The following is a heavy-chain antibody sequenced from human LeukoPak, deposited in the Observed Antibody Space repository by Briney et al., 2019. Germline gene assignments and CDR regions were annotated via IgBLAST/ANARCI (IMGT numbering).Heavy chain of an antibody. CDR2: INHSGST. CDR3: ARRILWFGALTAPFDY. J-gene: IGHJ4*02. D-gene: IGHD3-10*01. V-gene: IGHV4-34*01. CDR1: GGSFSGYY. Sequence: SETLSLTCAVYGGSFSGYYWSWIRQPPGKGLEWIGEINHSGSTNYNPSLKSRVTISVDTSKNQFSLKLSSVTAADTAVYYCARRILWFGALTAPFDYWGQGTLVTVSS.